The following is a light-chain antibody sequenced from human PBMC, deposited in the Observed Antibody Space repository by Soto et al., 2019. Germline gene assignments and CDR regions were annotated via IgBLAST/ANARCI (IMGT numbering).Light chain of an antibody. V-gene: IGKV3-11*01. CDR2: DIS. Sequence: EVVLTQSPATLSLSPGERATLSCRASQAVPSYLAWYQQKPGQAPRLLIYDISNRATGIPARFSGSGSGTDFTLTISGLEPEDVAVYYCHQRNSWPRSTFGQGTKLEIK. CDR1: QAVPSY. J-gene: IGKJ2*02. CDR3: HQRNSWPRST.